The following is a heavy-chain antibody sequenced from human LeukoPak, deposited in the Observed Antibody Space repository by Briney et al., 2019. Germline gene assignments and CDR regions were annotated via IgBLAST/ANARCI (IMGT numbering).Heavy chain of an antibody. V-gene: IGHV1-18*01. CDR2: ISAYNGNT. D-gene: IGHD3-3*01. CDR3: ARVEWLFYRGYFDC. J-gene: IGHJ4*02. Sequence: GASVKVSCKASGYTFTSYGISWVRQAPGQGLEWMGWISAYNGNTNYAQKLQGRVTMTTDTSTSTAYMELRSLRSDDTAVYYCARVEWLFYRGYFDCWGQGTLVTVSS. CDR1: GYTFTSYG.